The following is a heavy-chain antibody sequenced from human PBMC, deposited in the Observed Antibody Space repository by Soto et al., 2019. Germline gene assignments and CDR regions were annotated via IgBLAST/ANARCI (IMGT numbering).Heavy chain of an antibody. Sequence: EVQLVESGGGLVRPGRSLRLSCTASGFTFDDYAMHWVRQAPGRGLEWVSGITWNSGNIAYADSVKGRFTIARDDDNNSLYLQMNSLRPEDTALYYCVKDSYADFHRVLSTAEYFFDYWGNGTLVTVSS. CDR1: GFTFDDYA. V-gene: IGHV3-9*01. D-gene: IGHD2-2*01. J-gene: IGHJ4*01. CDR2: ITWNSGNI. CDR3: VKDSYADFHRVLSTAEYFFDY.